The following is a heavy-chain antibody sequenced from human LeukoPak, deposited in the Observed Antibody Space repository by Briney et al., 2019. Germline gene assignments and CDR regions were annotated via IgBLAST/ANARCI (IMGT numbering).Heavy chain of an antibody. CDR1: GYTFTGYY. D-gene: IGHD3-10*01. CDR2: INPNSGGT. J-gene: IGHJ5*02. Sequence: GASVKVSCKASGYTFTGYYMHWVRQAPGQGLEWMGWINPNSGGTNYAQKFQGRVTMTRDTSISTAYMELSRLRSDDTAVYYCARENWSGSGSSVVNWFDPWGQGTLVTVSS. V-gene: IGHV1-2*02. CDR3: ARENWSGSGSSVVNWFDP.